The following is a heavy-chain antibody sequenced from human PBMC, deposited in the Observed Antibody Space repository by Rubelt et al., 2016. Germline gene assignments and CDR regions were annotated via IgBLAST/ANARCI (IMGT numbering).Heavy chain of an antibody. CDR1: RFTFDDYA. CDR3: VRGRFREYSDSSGFYPY. D-gene: IGHD3-22*01. V-gene: IGHV3-13*01. Sequence: EVQLVESGGGLVQPGRSLRLSCAASRFTFDDYAMHWVRQAPGKGLEWVSGVGTLHDAYYSGSVQGRFTISRENAKNSLFLQMNTMNAGVTAIYYCVRGRFREYSDSSGFYPYWGQGTLVTVSS. J-gene: IGHJ4*02. CDR2: VGTLHDA.